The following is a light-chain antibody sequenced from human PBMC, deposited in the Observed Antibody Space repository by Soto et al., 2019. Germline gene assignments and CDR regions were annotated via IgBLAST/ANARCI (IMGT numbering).Light chain of an antibody. V-gene: IGKV3-11*01. CDR1: QDINTY. Sequence: EVVLTQSPATLSFTPGEKATLSCRASQDINTYLGWYQQKPGQPPRLLIYDASNRASGIPARFSGGGSGTDFTLTIDTLEPEDFAIYYCQHRYNWPLTFGAGTKV. J-gene: IGKJ4*01. CDR2: DAS. CDR3: QHRYNWPLT.